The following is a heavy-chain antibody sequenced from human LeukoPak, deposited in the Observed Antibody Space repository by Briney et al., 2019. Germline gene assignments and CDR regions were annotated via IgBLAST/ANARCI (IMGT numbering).Heavy chain of an antibody. V-gene: IGHV4-34*01. CDR1: GESFSGYY. D-gene: IGHD6-19*01. J-gene: IGHJ5*02. CDR2: INHSGST. CDR3: ARTWLVRGWFDP. Sequence: SETLSLTCAVYGESFSGYYWSWIRQPPEKGLEWIGEINHSGSTNYNPSLKSRVTISLDTSKNHFSLKLSSVTAADTAVYYCARTWLVRGWFDPWGQGTLVTVSS.